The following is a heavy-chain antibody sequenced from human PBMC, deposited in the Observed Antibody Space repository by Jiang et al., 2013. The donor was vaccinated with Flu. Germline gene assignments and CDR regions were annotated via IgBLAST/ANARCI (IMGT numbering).Heavy chain of an antibody. CDR2: IRAKAFGERT. D-gene: IGHD2-21*02. CDR1: GFTFGQYA. J-gene: IGHJ4*02. Sequence: QLVESGGDLVQPGRSLRLSCLGSGFTFGQYAVGWVRQAPGQGLEWLGFIRAKAFGERTEYAASVNGRFTISRDDSEGVVFLQMNSLKPEDTAIYYCTRDMMKIVVVTGIAYWGQGTLV. CDR3: TRDMMKIVVVTGIAY. V-gene: IGHV3-49*04.